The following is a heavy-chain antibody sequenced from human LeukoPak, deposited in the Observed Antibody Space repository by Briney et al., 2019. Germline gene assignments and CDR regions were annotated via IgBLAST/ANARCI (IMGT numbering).Heavy chain of an antibody. CDR3: ARSIRGYSYSY. V-gene: IGHV4-30-2*01. D-gene: IGHD5-18*01. Sequence: SETLSLTCAVSGGSISSGSYSWSWIRQPPGKGLEWIGYIHHSGINYYNPSLRSRVTISVDTSKNQFSLKLSSVTAADTAVYYCARSIRGYSYSYWGQGTLVTVSS. J-gene: IGHJ4*02. CDR1: GGSISSGSYS. CDR2: IHHSGIN.